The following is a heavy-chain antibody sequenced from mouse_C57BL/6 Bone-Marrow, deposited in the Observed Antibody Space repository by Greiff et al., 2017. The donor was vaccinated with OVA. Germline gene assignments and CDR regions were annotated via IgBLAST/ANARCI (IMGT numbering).Heavy chain of an antibody. J-gene: IGHJ2*01. D-gene: IGHD2-2*01. CDR3: ARLLWLRRGYYFDY. Sequence: ESGPGLAKPSQTLSLTCSVTGYSITSDYWNWIRKFPGNKLEYMGYISYCGSSYYNPSLKSRIFITRDTSKNQYYLQLNPVTTEDAASYDCARLLWLRRGYYFDYWGQGTTLTVSS. V-gene: IGHV3-8*01. CDR1: GYSITSDY. CDR2: ISYCGSS.